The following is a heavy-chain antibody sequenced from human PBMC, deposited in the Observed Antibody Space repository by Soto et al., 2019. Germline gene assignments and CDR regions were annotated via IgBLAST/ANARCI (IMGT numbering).Heavy chain of an antibody. Sequence: QLLDSGGGLVPPGGSLRLSCAASGYTFSNYAMSWILQAPGKGLEWVSTIRGNGDGAYYTDSVKGRFTISRDNSKNTLSLQMNSLRVEDTALYYCAAAGAGSFDLWGQGTMVTVSS. J-gene: IGHJ3*01. D-gene: IGHD3-10*01. CDR2: IRGNGDGA. CDR1: GYTFSNYA. CDR3: AAAGAGSFDL. V-gene: IGHV3-23*01.